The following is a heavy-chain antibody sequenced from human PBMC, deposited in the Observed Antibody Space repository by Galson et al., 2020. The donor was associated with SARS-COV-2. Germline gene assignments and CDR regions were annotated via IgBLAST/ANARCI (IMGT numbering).Heavy chain of an antibody. CDR1: GGTISSRSYY. V-gene: IGHV4-39*01. D-gene: IGHD6-13*01. Sequence: SETLCLTCTASGGTISSRSYYWGRMRQRPGKGLESIGCIYYSGRSYDNPSLKRRVTISVDTSKNQFSLKLSSVTAADTAVYYCARGKYSSSWYGGRNWFDPWGQGTLVTVSS. CDR3: ARGKYSSSWYGGRNWFDP. CDR2: IYYSGRS. J-gene: IGHJ5*02.